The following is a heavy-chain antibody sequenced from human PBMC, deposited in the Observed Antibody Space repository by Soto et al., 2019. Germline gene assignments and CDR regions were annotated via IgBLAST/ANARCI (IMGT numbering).Heavy chain of an antibody. V-gene: IGHV3-74*03. Sequence: PGGSLRLSCSASVFTFKHYWMHWVRQSPGKGLMWVSRIDPDGVNTSYTASVTGRFSISRDNSKNTLYLQMNSLRAEDTAVYYCAKEQASYCSSNSCPRSLYYHGCDGWGQGHTVT. CDR3: AKEQASYCSSNSCPRSLYYHGCDG. CDR1: VFTFKHYW. CDR2: IDPDGVNT. J-gene: IGHJ6*02. D-gene: IGHD2-2*01.